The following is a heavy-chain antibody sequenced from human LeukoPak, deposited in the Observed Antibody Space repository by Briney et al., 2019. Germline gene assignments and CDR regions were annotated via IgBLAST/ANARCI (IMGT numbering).Heavy chain of an antibody. V-gene: IGHV1-2*02. Sequence: ASVKVSCKASGYTFTGYYMHWVRQAPGQGLEWVGWINPNSGGTNYAQKFQGRVTMTRDTSTSTAYMDLRSLRSDDTAVYYCARDLGASTVIFFDYWGPGTLVTVSS. J-gene: IGHJ4*02. CDR2: INPNSGGT. CDR1: GYTFTGYY. CDR3: ARDLGASTVIFFDY. D-gene: IGHD4-17*01.